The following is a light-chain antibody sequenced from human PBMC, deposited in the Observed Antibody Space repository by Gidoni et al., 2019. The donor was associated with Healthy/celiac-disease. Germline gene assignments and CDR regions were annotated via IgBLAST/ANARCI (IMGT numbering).Light chain of an antibody. J-gene: IGLJ2*01. Sequence: SYVLTLPPSVSVAPGKTARITCWGNNIGSKSVHLYQQKPGQAPVLVIYYDNDRPPGIPERFSGSNSGNTATLTISRVEAGDEADYYCQVWDSSSDSGVFGGGTKLTVL. CDR1: NIGSKS. V-gene: IGLV3-21*04. CDR2: YDN. CDR3: QVWDSSSDSGV.